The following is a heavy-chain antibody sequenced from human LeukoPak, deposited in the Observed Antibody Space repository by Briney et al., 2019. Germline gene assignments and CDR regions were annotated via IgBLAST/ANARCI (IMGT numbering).Heavy chain of an antibody. CDR1: GFTFSSYS. CDR3: ARGIYGSGVGMDV. J-gene: IGHJ6*02. CDR2: ISSSSYI. D-gene: IGHD3-10*01. V-gene: IGHV3-21*01. Sequence: GGSLRLPCAASGFTFSSYSMNWVRQAPGKGLEWVSSISSSSYIYYADSVKGRFTISRDNAKNSLYLQMNSLRAEDTAVYYCARGIYGSGVGMDVWGQGTTVTVSS.